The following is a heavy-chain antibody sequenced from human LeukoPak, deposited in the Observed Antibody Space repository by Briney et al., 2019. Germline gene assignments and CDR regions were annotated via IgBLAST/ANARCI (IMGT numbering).Heavy chain of an antibody. V-gene: IGHV3-23*01. CDR3: AKGAAIDH. CDR1: GFDFKNYS. J-gene: IGHJ4*02. Sequence: GGSPRISFSAPGFDFKNYSMSWGRPGPRKKPEWVSAISGTGYHTYYADSDKTYYADSVKGRFTISRDNSKSTVYLHMNNLRLEDTAIYYCAKGAAIDHWGQGTLVTVSS. CDR2: ISGTGYHT.